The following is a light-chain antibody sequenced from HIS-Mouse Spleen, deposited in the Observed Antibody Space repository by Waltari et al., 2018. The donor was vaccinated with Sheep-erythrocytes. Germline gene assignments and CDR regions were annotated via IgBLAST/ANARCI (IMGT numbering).Light chain of an antibody. J-gene: IGKJ4*01. CDR3: QQYNSYSPLT. CDR1: QSISSW. Sequence: DIQMTQSPSTLSASLVDRFPITSRASQSISSWLAWYQQKPGKAPKLLIYKASSLESGVPSRFSGSGSGTEFTLTISSLQPDDFATYYCQQYNSYSPLTFGGGTKVEIK. CDR2: KAS. V-gene: IGKV1-5*03.